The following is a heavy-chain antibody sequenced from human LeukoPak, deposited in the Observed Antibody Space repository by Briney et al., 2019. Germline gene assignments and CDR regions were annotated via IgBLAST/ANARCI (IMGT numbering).Heavy chain of an antibody. CDR2: INPNSGGT. D-gene: IGHD2-2*01. J-gene: IGHJ4*02. CDR3: ARDDCSSTSCYSLDY. V-gene: IGHV1-2*06. Sequence: GASVKVSCKDSGYTFTGYYMHWVRQAPGQGLEWMGRINPNSGGTNYAQKFQGRVTMTRDTSISTAYMELSRLRSDDTAVYYCARDDCSSTSCYSLDYWGQGTLVTVSS. CDR1: GYTFTGYY.